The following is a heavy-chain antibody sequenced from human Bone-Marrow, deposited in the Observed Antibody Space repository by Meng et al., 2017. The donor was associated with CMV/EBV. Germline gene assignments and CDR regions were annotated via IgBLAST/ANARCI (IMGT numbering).Heavy chain of an antibody. CDR2: ISTYNANT. J-gene: IGHJ5*02. CDR3: ASSMAYSSSYSFDP. Sequence: ASVKVSCKASGYTFTSYGITWVRQAPGQGLEWMGWISTYNANTNYAQKFQGRVTMTTDTSTTTAYMELRSLRSDDTAVYYCASSMAYSSSYSFDPWGQGTLVTVSS. CDR1: GYTFTSYG. D-gene: IGHD6-6*01. V-gene: IGHV1-18*01.